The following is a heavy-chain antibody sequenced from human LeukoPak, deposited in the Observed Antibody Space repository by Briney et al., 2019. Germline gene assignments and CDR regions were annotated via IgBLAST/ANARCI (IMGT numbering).Heavy chain of an antibody. V-gene: IGHV3-21*01. CDR2: ISSSSSYI. D-gene: IGHD1-26*01. CDR1: GFTFSSYS. CDR3: AKGDPIVGASGAFDY. J-gene: IGHJ4*02. Sequence: GGSLRLSCAASGFTFSSYSMNWVRQAPGKGLEWVSSISSSSSYIYYADSVKGRFTISRDNAKNSLYLQMNSLRADDTAVYYCAKGDPIVGASGAFDYWGQGTLVTVSS.